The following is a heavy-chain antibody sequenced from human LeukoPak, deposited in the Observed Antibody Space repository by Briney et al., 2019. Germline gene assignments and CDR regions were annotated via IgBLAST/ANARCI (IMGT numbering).Heavy chain of an antibody. CDR2: IYYSGST. J-gene: IGHJ3*02. Sequence: SETLSLTCTVSGGSISSYYWSWIRQPPGKGLEWIGYIYYSGSTNYNPSLKSRVTISVDTSKNQFSLKLSSVTAADTAVYYCARTMVREEAFDIWGQGTMVTVSS. V-gene: IGHV4-59*08. CDR1: GGSISSYY. D-gene: IGHD3-10*01. CDR3: ARTMVREEAFDI.